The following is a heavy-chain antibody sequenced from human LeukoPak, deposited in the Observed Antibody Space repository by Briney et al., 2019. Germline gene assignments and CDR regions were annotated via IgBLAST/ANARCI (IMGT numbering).Heavy chain of an antibody. CDR1: GGTFSSYA. V-gene: IGHV1-69*06. J-gene: IGHJ6*03. D-gene: IGHD2-15*01. CDR3: ARDLVVVAATSYYYYYYMDV. Sequence: GASVKVSCKASGGTFSSYAISWVRQAPGQGLEWMGGIIPIFGTANYAQKFQGRVTITADKSTSTAYMELSSLRSEDTAVYYCARDLVVVAATSYYYYYYMDVWGKGTTVTVFS. CDR2: IIPIFGTA.